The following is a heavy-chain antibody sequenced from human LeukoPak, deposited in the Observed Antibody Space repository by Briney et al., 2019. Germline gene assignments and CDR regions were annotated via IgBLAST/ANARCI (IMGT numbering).Heavy chain of an antibody. V-gene: IGHV3-7*01. CDR2: ISPDGSGK. D-gene: IGHD4-11*01. CDR1: GFAFSSYW. J-gene: IGHJ4*02. Sequence: GGSLRLSCVASGFAFSSYWMSWVGQAPGRGLELVANISPDGSGKYCVDSVKGRFAISRDNAKRSLYLQMNSLRAEDTAVYYCANQAYSQFDYWGQGTLVTVSS. CDR3: ANQAYSQFDY.